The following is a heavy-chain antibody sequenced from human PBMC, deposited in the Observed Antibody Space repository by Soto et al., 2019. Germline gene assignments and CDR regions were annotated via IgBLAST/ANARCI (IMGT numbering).Heavy chain of an antibody. V-gene: IGHV1-69*13. CDR3: ARGYDVNSELDY. J-gene: IGHJ4*02. CDR2: ILPTSVTP. Sequence: ASVKVSCKASGGTFRGYAISWVRQAPGQGLEWLGGILPTSVTPNYAQKFQGRVTLTADESTNTAFLGLRSLRSADTAVYYCARGYDVNSELDYWGQGTLVTVSS. D-gene: IGHD3-22*01. CDR1: GGTFRGYA.